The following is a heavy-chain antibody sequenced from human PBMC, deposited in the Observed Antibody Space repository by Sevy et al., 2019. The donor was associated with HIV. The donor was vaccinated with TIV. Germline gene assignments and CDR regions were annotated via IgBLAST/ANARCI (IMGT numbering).Heavy chain of an antibody. CDR2: IKSRTDAGTT. J-gene: IGHJ6*02. Sequence: GGSLRLSCAASGFTFSNDCMSWVRQAPGKGLEWVGRIKSRTDAGTTDYAAPVKGRFTSSRDNSKNTLYMQMNSLKTEDTAVYYCTTQRQPWLRWYYYYYGMDVWGQGTTVTVSS. D-gene: IGHD5-18*01. CDR3: TTQRQPWLRWYYYYYGMDV. CDR1: GFTFSNDC. V-gene: IGHV3-15*01.